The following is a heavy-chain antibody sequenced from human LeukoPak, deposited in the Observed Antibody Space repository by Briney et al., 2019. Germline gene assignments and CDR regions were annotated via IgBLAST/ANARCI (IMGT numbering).Heavy chain of an antibody. V-gene: IGHV3-30*03. J-gene: IGHJ4*02. D-gene: IGHD6-19*01. CDR1: GFTFSSYG. CDR2: ISYDGSDK. CDR3: ARDWGRRYSSGWYGDFDY. Sequence: GGSLRLSCAASGFTFSSYGMHWVRQAPGKGLEWVAVISYDGSDKYYADPVKGRFTISRDNSKNTLYLQMNSLRPEDTAVYYCARDWGRRYSSGWYGDFDYWGQGTLVTVSS.